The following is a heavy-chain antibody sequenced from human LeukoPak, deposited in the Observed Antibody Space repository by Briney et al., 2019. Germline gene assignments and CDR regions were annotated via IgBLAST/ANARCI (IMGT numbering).Heavy chain of an antibody. Sequence: ASVKVSCKASGYTFTSYGISWVRQAPGQGLEWMGWISAYNGNTNYAQKLQGRVTMTTDTSTSTAYMELRSLRSDDTAVYYCARGPYLGPYCSSTSCYPAAYWGQGTLVTVSS. V-gene: IGHV1-18*01. CDR3: ARGPYLGPYCSSTSCYPAAY. CDR2: ISAYNGNT. CDR1: GYTFTSYG. D-gene: IGHD2-2*01. J-gene: IGHJ4*02.